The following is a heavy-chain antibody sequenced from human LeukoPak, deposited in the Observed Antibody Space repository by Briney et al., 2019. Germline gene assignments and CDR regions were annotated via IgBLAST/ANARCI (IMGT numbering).Heavy chain of an antibody. CDR3: ARVWANSGNYYGEDD. D-gene: IGHD1-26*01. CDR1: GFTVSSNY. Sequence: GGSLRLSCAASGFTVSSNYMSWVRQAPGKGLEWVSVIYSGGSTYYADSVKGRFTISRDNSKNTLYLQMNSLRAEDTAVYYCARVWANSGNYYGEDDWGQGTPVTVSS. V-gene: IGHV3-53*01. J-gene: IGHJ4*02. CDR2: IYSGGST.